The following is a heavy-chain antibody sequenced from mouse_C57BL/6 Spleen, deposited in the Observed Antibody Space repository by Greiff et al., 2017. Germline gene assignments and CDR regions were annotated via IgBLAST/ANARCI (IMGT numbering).Heavy chain of an antibody. J-gene: IGHJ2*01. CDR1: GYTFTSYW. D-gene: IGHD3-2*02. Sequence: QVQLQQPGAELVKPGASVKLSCKASGYTFTSYWMHWVKQRPGQGLEWIGMIHPNSGSTNYNEKFKSKATLTVDKSSSTAYMQHSSLTTEDSAVYYCAREGSSGPGYFDYWGQGTTLTVSS. V-gene: IGHV1-64*01. CDR3: AREGSSGPGYFDY. CDR2: IHPNSGST.